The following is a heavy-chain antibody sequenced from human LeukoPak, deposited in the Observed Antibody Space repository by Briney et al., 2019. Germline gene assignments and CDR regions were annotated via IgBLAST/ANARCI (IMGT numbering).Heavy chain of an antibody. J-gene: IGHJ4*02. CDR1: GFSFSNYE. Sequence: GGSLRLSCAASGFSFSNYEMSWVRQAPGKGLEWVSYISSSGSTIYYADSVKGQFTISRDNAKKSLYLQMNSLRAEDTAVYYCARGFGYFDYWGQGTLVTVSS. CDR3: ARGFGYFDY. CDR2: ISSSGSTI. V-gene: IGHV3-48*03. D-gene: IGHD3-16*01.